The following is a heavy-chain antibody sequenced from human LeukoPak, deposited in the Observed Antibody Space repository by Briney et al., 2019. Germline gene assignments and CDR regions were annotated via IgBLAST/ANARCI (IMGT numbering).Heavy chain of an antibody. D-gene: IGHD2-2*01. Sequence: GGSLRLSCTASGFVFDEHGMSWVRQVPGKGLEWVSGINWSGGSTGYADPLRGRFTISRDNAKNSLYLQMDSLRAEDTALYYCARAPITSPFYFDYWGQGTLVTVSS. CDR2: INWSGGST. CDR3: ARAPITSPFYFDY. V-gene: IGHV3-20*04. CDR1: GFVFDEHG. J-gene: IGHJ4*02.